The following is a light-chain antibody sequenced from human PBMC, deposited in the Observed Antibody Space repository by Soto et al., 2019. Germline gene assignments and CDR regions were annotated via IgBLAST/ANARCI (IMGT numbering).Light chain of an antibody. CDR3: QQYGGSPQT. Sequence: EKVLTPSPGTLPLSPGEAHTLSSTASQSVSKYLAWYQQKPGQAPRLLIYGASSRATGIPDSFSGSGSGTDFTLTISRLEPEDFAVYYCQQYGGSPQTFGQGTKVDIK. V-gene: IGKV3-20*01. CDR2: GAS. J-gene: IGKJ1*01. CDR1: QSVSKY.